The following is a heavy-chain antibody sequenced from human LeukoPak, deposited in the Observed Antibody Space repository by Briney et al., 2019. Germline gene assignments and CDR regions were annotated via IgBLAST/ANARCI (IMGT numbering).Heavy chain of an antibody. CDR1: GFTFSDYY. J-gene: IGHJ5*02. CDR2: ISSSGSTI. V-gene: IGHV3-11*01. CDR3: ARGLRFLECPFDP. Sequence: GGSLRLFCAASGFTFSDYYMSWIRQAPGKGLECASYISSSGSTIYYADSVKRRFTISRDNAKSSLYLQMNSLRAEDTAVYYCARGLRFLECPFDPWGQGTLVTVSS. D-gene: IGHD3-3*01.